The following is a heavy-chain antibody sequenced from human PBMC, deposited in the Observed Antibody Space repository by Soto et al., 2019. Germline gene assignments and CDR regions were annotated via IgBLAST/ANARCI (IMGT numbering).Heavy chain of an antibody. Sequence: GGSLRLSCAASGFTFSSYAMHWVRQAPGKGLEWVAVISYDGSNKYYADSVKGRFTISRDNSKNTLYLQMNSLRAEDTAVYYCARDRGAYGLGGMDVWGQGTTVTVSS. J-gene: IGHJ6*02. CDR3: ARDRGAYGLGGMDV. CDR2: ISYDGSNK. V-gene: IGHV3-30*01. CDR1: GFTFSSYA. D-gene: IGHD2-21*01.